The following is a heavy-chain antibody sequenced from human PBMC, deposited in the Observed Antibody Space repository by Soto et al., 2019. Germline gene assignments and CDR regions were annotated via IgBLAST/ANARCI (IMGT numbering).Heavy chain of an antibody. V-gene: IGHV3-33*01. J-gene: IGHJ4*02. CDR2: IWYDGSNE. CDR1: GFIFSDFA. Sequence: GGSLRLSCAASGFIFSDFAMHWVRQAPGKGLEWVAEIWYDGSNEYYGDSVKGRFTISRDNSKNTLYLQLNSLRAEDTAVYYCARVPEAGRPLFDYWGQGALVTVS. D-gene: IGHD6-6*01. CDR3: ARVPEAGRPLFDY.